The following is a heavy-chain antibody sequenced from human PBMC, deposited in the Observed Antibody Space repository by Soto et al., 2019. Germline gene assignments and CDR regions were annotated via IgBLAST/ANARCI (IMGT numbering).Heavy chain of an antibody. Sequence: EVQLLGSGGGLVEPGGSLRLSCAASGFTFGTSAMSWVRLVPGKGLEWVSALSGSGGRTYYADSVKGRFTISRDNSGNTLYLQMSSLRVEDTAIYHCAKGPTIFGVVINHSFYYGLDVWGQGTTVTVSS. CDR1: GFTFGTSA. CDR2: LSGSGGRT. J-gene: IGHJ6*02. CDR3: AKGPTIFGVVINHSFYYGLDV. D-gene: IGHD3-3*01. V-gene: IGHV3-23*01.